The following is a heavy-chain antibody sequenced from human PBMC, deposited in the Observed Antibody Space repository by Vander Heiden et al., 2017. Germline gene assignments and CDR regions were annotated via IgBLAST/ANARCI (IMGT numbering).Heavy chain of an antibody. CDR2: ISSDGGST. Sequence: EVQLLESGGGFVQPGGSLRCSCPAHGFAFTSDWMHRVRPATGKGLVWVSRISSDGGSTSYADCVKGRFTISRDNAKNTVYLQMNSLRAEDTAVDYCARGNYYGMDVWGQGTTVTVSS. J-gene: IGHJ6*02. V-gene: IGHV3-74*01. CDR3: ARGNYYGMDV. CDR1: GFAFTSDW.